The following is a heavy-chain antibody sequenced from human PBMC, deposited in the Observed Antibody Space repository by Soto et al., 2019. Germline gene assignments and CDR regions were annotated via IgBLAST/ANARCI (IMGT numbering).Heavy chain of an antibody. J-gene: IGHJ5*02. CDR1: GGSISGGDYY. CDR3: ARAIPYYDILTGYSPGGWFDP. V-gene: IGHV4-30-4*01. CDR2: IYYSGST. Sequence: SETLSLTCTVSGGSISGGDYYWSWIRQPPGKGLEWIGYIYYSGSTYYNPSLKSRVTISVDTSKNQFSLKLSSVTAADTAVYYCARAIPYYDILTGYSPGGWFDPWGQGTLVTVSS. D-gene: IGHD3-9*01.